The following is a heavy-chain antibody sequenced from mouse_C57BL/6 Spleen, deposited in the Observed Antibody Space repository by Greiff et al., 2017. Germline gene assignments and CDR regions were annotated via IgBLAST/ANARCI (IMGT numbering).Heavy chain of an antibody. CDR3: AREPNYYGSSLFAY. CDR2: IDPNSGGT. J-gene: IGHJ3*01. D-gene: IGHD1-1*01. CDR1: GYTFTSYW. Sequence: VQLQQPGAELVKPGASVKLSCKASGYTFTSYWMHWVKQRPGRGLEWIGRIDPNSGGTKYNEKFKSKATLTVDKPSSTAYMQLSRLTSEDSAVYYCAREPNYYGSSLFAYWGQGTLVTVSA. V-gene: IGHV1-72*01.